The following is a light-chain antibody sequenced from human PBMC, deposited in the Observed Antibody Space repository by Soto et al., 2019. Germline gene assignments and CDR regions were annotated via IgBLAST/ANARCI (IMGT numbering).Light chain of an antibody. CDR2: DAS. CDR1: QSVSTY. V-gene: IGKV3-11*01. Sequence: EIVLTQSPATLSLSPGERATLSCRASQSVSTYLAWYQQKPGQAPRLLIYDASHRATGVPARFSGSGSGTDFALTISGLEPEDFAVYYRQQRLNWPPYTFGQGTRLEIK. CDR3: QQRLNWPPYT. J-gene: IGKJ2*01.